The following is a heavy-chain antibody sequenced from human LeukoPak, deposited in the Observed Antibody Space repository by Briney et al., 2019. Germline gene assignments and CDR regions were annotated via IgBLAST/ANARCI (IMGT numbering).Heavy chain of an antibody. D-gene: IGHD3-3*01. CDR2: IYYSGST. Sequence: PSETLSLTCTVSGGSISSYYWSWIGQPPGKGLEWIGYIYYSGSTNYNPSLKSRVTISVDTSKNQFSLKLSSVTAADTAAYYCARRVKLYDFWSGYPAHPHFDYWGQGTLVTVSS. CDR1: GGSISSYY. V-gene: IGHV4-59*01. CDR3: ARRVKLYDFWSGYPAHPHFDY. J-gene: IGHJ4*02.